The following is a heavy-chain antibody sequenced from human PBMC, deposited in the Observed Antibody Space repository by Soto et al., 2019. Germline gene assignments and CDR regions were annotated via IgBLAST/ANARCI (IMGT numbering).Heavy chain of an antibody. V-gene: IGHV3-23*01. CDR3: AKVLTGSGYSYGDLIPDYYYGMDV. J-gene: IGHJ6*02. CDR1: GFTFSSYA. Sequence: GGSLRLSCAASGFTFSSYAMSWVRQAPGKGLEWVSAISGSGGSTYYADSVKGRFTISRDNSKNTLYLQMNSLRAEDTAVYYCAKVLTGSGYSYGDLIPDYYYGMDVWGQGTTVTVAS. D-gene: IGHD5-18*01. CDR2: ISGSGGST.